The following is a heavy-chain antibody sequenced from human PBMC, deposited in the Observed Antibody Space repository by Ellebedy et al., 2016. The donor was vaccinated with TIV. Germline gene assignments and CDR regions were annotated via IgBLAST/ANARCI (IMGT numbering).Heavy chain of an antibody. CDR3: ARALGGGDCY. J-gene: IGHJ4*02. CDR2: INQDGSQK. V-gene: IGHV3-7*01. Sequence: GESLKISCAASGFTFSTYWMHWVRQAPGKGLEWVANINQDGSQKYYVDSVKGRFTISRDNAKNSLYLQMNSLRAEDTAVYYCARALGGGDCYWGQGTLVTVSS. D-gene: IGHD2-21*02. CDR1: GFTFSTYW.